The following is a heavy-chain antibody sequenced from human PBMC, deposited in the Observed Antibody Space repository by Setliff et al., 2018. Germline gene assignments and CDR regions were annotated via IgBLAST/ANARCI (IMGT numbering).Heavy chain of an antibody. Sequence: SETLSLTCTVSGGSISSSSYYWGRIRQPPGKGLEWVGSIHYSGSTYYNPSLKSRVTISIDTSKNQFSLKLSSVTAADTAVYYCARGGDSGSYFLANHDAFDIWGQGTMVTVSS. V-gene: IGHV4-39*07. J-gene: IGHJ3*02. CDR2: IHYSGST. D-gene: IGHD1-26*01. CDR3: ARGGDSGSYFLANHDAFDI. CDR1: GGSISSSSYY.